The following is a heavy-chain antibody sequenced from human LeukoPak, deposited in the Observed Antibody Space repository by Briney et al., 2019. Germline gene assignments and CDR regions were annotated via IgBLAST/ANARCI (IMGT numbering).Heavy chain of an antibody. CDR3: ARPRIAARPHYFDY. Sequence: SETLSLTCAVYGGSFSGYYWSWIRQPPGKGLEGIGEINHSGSTNYNPSLKSRVTISVDTSKNQFSLKLSSVTAADTAVYYCARPRIAARPHYFDYWGQGTLVTVSS. D-gene: IGHD6-6*01. J-gene: IGHJ4*02. CDR2: INHSGST. V-gene: IGHV4-34*01. CDR1: GGSFSGYY.